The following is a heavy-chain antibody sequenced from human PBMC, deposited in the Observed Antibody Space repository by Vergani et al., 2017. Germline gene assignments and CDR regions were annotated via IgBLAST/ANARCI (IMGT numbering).Heavy chain of an antibody. CDR3: ARAGARYDSSGYYRLDY. CDR2: IIPIFGTA. V-gene: IGHV1-69*13. Sequence: QVQLVQSGAEVKKPGASVKVSCKASGYTFTSYGISWVRQAPGQGLEWMGWIIPIFGTANYAQKFQGRVTITADESTSTAYMELSSLRSEDTAVYYCARAGARYDSSGYYRLDYWGQGTLVTVSS. CDR1: GYTFTSYG. D-gene: IGHD3-22*01. J-gene: IGHJ4*02.